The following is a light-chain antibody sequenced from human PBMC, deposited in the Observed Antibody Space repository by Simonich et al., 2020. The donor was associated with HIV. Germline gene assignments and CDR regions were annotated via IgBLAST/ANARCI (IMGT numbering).Light chain of an antibody. Sequence: QSALTQPASVSGSPGQSITISCTGTSSDVGFYNYVSWYQQHPGKAPKLMIYDVSHRPSGVSNRFSGSKSGNTASLTISGLQAEDEADYYCSSYTTGNTWVFGGGTKLTVL. J-gene: IGLJ3*02. V-gene: IGLV2-14*03. CDR3: SSYTTGNTWV. CDR1: SSDVGFYNY. CDR2: DVS.